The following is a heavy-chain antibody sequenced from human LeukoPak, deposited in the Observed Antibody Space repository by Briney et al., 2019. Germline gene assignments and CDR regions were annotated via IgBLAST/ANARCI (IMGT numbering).Heavy chain of an antibody. CDR3: ARDLTYYDILTGYRDNWYFDL. CDR2: ISSSGSTI. Sequence: PGGSLRLSCAASGFTFSSYEMNWVRQAPGKGLEWVSYISSSGSTIYYADSVKGRFTISRDNAKNSLYLQMNSLRAEDTAVYYCARDLTYYDILTGYRDNWYFDLWGRGTLVTVSS. J-gene: IGHJ2*01. CDR1: GFTFSSYE. V-gene: IGHV3-48*03. D-gene: IGHD3-9*01.